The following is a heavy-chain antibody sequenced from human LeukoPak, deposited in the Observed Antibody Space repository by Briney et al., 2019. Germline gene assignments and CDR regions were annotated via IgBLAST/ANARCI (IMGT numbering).Heavy chain of an antibody. D-gene: IGHD3-10*01. CDR1: GFTFNSYE. J-gene: IGHJ4*02. Sequence: GGSLRLSCAASGFTFNSYEVNWVRQAPGKGLEWVSYISRSGMTIYYADSVKGRFTISRDNANNSLYLQMNSLRAEDTAVYYCARGYGYFDYWGQGTLVTVSS. V-gene: IGHV3-48*03. CDR2: ISRSGMTI. CDR3: ARGYGYFDY.